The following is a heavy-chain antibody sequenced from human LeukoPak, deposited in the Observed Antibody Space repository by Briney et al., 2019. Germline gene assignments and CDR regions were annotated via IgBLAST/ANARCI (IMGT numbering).Heavy chain of an antibody. J-gene: IGHJ4*02. CDR2: ISGSGGST. Sequence: GGSLRLSCAASGFTFSSYAMSWVRQAPGKGLEWVSAISGSGGSTYYADSVKGRFTISRDNSKNTLYLQMNSLRAEDTAVYYCAKKTESYYDFWSGSYFDYWGQGTLVTVSS. CDR1: GFTFSSYA. D-gene: IGHD3-3*01. V-gene: IGHV3-23*01. CDR3: AKKTESYYDFWSGSYFDY.